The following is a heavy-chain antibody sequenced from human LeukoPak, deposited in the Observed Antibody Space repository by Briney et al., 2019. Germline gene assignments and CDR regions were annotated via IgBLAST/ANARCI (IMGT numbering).Heavy chain of an antibody. CDR2: ISDDGRNK. CDR1: GFTSSNFG. V-gene: IGHV3-30*03. CDR3: ARGPGKLDY. Sequence: SLRLSCAASGFTSSNFGIHWVRPAPGNGLEWVAFISDDGRNKYYAASVKGRFTFSRDNSKDTLSQQMNSLRTEDTAIYYCARGPGKLDYWGKGTLVTVSS. J-gene: IGHJ4*02. D-gene: IGHD1-14*01.